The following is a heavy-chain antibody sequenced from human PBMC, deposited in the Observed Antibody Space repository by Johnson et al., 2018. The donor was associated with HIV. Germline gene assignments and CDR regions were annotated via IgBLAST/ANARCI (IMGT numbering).Heavy chain of an antibody. Sequence: QVQLVESGGGLVQPGRSLRLSCAASGFTFDDYAMHWVRQAPGKGLEWVAVISYDGSNKYYSDSVKGRFTVSRDKSKNTLYLQMNSLRGDDTAVYYCARPGIVVLPAGAFDIWGPGTMVTVSS. CDR3: ARPGIVVLPAGAFDI. D-gene: IGHD2-2*01. CDR1: GFTFDDYA. CDR2: ISYDGSNK. V-gene: IGHV3-30-3*01. J-gene: IGHJ3*02.